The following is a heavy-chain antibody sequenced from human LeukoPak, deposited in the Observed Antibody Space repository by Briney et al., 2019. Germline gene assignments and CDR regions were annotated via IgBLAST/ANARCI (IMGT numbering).Heavy chain of an antibody. CDR1: GGSINTYY. CDR3: ARSDTALIQGYYFDY. V-gene: IGHV4-59*01. J-gene: IGHJ4*02. D-gene: IGHD5-18*01. Sequence: SETPSLTCSVSGGSINTYYWSWLRQPPGKGLEWIGYIYYSGSTNYNPSLKSRVTISVDTSKNQFSLKLSSVTAADTAVYYCARSDTALIQGYYFDYWGQGTLVTVSS. CDR2: IYYSGST.